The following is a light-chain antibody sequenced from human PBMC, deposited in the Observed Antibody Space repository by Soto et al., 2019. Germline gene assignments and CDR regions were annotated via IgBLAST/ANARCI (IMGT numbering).Light chain of an antibody. CDR2: GNS. J-gene: IGLJ1*01. Sequence: HSVLTQPPSVSGAPGQSVTISCTGSSSNIGAGYDVHWYQQFPGAAPKLLIYGNSNRPSGVPDRFSGSKSGTSASLAISGLLAEDEADYYCQSYDGSLYVFGSGTKVTVL. CDR3: QSYDGSLYV. CDR1: SSNIGAGYD. V-gene: IGLV1-40*01.